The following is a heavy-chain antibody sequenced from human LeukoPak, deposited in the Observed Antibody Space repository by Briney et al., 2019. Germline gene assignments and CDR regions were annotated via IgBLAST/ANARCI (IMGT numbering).Heavy chain of an antibody. D-gene: IGHD3-3*01. V-gene: IGHV4-4*02. CDR3: ARTYDFGIGPPGDAFDN. CDR1: GGSISSSNW. J-gene: IGHJ3*02. Sequence: SETLSLTCAVSGGSISSSNWWSWVRQPPGKGLEWIGSISYSGSSHYQSSLKSRASISVDASKNQFFLRLTSVTAADTAVYYCARTYDFGIGPPGDAFDNWGQGTLVTVFS. CDR2: ISYSGSS.